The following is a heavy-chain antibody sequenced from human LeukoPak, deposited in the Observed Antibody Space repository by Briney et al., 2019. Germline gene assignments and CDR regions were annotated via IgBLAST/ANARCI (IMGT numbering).Heavy chain of an antibody. CDR3: ARLRTTHDAFDI. J-gene: IGHJ3*02. CDR2: IYYSGGT. V-gene: IGHV4-39*01. Sequence: SETLSLTCTVSGGSISSSSYYWDWIRQPPGEGLEWIGSIYYSGGTYYNPSLKSRVTISVDTSKNQFSLKLSSVTAADTAVYYCARLRTTHDAFDIWGQGTMVTVSS. D-gene: IGHD1-7*01. CDR1: GGSISSSSYY.